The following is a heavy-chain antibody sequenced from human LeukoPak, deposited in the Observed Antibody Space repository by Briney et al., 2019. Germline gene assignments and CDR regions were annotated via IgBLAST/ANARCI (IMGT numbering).Heavy chain of an antibody. D-gene: IGHD3-3*01. V-gene: IGHV3-23*01. CDR1: GFTFSSYA. J-gene: IGHJ4*02. CDR3: ATLLSYYDFWSGSHVDY. Sequence: PGGSLRLSCAASGFTFSSYAMSWVRQAPGKGLEWVSAISGSGGSTYYADSVKGRFTISRDNSMNTLYLQMNSLRAEDTAVYYCATLLSYYDFWSGSHVDYWGQGTLVTVSS. CDR2: ISGSGGST.